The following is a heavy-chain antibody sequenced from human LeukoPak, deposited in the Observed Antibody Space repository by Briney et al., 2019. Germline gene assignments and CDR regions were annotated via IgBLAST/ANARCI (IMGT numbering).Heavy chain of an antibody. V-gene: IGHV3-21*01. D-gene: IGHD6-19*01. CDR3: ARDQAVAGTGTDY. CDR1: GFTFSSHS. CDR2: ISSSSSYI. Sequence: GGSLRLSCVASGFTFSSHSMNWVRQAPGKGLEWVSCISSSSSYIYYADSLKGRFTISRDNAKNSLYLQMNSLRAEDTAVYYCARDQAVAGTGTDYWGQGTLVTVSS. J-gene: IGHJ4*02.